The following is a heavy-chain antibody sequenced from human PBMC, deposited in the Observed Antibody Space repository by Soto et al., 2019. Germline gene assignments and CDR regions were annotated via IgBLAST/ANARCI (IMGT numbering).Heavy chain of an antibody. D-gene: IGHD3-10*01. Sequence: QVQLVQSWPEVKKPGSSVKVSCKASGGTFSDSVTSWVRQAPGQGLEWMGGIVPIFGKANLAEKFQDRVTITADESTSTAYMKLTSMRSEDTAVYYCARGRDGSNYYFDYWGQGPLVTVSS. CDR1: GGTFSDSV. CDR2: IVPIFGKA. V-gene: IGHV1-69*01. J-gene: IGHJ4*02. CDR3: ARGRDGSNYYFDY.